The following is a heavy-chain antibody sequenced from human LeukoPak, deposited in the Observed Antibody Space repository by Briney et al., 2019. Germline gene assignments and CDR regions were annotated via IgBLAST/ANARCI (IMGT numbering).Heavy chain of an antibody. D-gene: IGHD3-22*01. CDR3: ARQDYYDSSGYFPFDY. CDR1: GGSFSGYY. J-gene: IGHJ4*02. Sequence: SETLSLTCAVYGGSFSGYYWSWIRQPPGKGLEWIGEINHSGSTNYNPSLKSRVTISVDTSKNQFSLKLSSVTAADTAVYYCARQDYYDSSGYFPFDYWGQGTLVTVSS. V-gene: IGHV4-34*01. CDR2: INHSGST.